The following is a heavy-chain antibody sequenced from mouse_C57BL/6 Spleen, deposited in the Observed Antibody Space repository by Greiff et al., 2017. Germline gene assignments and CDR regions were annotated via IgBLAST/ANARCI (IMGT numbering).Heavy chain of an antibody. CDR1: GYTFTSYW. CDR2: IDPSDSEP. Sequence: QVQLQQPGAELVRPGSSVKLSCKASGYTFTSYWMNWVKQRPIQGLEWIGNIDPSDSEPHYNQKFKDKATLTVDKASSTAYMQLSSLTSEDSAVYYCARGTRGDYFDYWGQGTTRTVSS. CDR3: ARGTRGDYFDY. V-gene: IGHV1-52*01. D-gene: IGHD1-3*01. J-gene: IGHJ2*01.